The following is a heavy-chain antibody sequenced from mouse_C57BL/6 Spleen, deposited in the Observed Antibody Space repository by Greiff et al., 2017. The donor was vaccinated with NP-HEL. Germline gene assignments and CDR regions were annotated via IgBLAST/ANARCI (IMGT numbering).Heavy chain of an antibody. V-gene: IGHV1-64*01. Sequence: QVQLQQPGAELVKPGASVKLSCKASGYTFTSYWMHWVKQRPGQGLEWIGMIHPNSGSTNYNEKFKSKATLTVDKSSSTAYMQLSSLTSEDSAVYSCANGYDPGFAYWGQGTLVTVSA. D-gene: IGHD2-2*01. CDR2: IHPNSGST. J-gene: IGHJ3*01. CDR3: ANGYDPGFAY. CDR1: GYTFTSYW.